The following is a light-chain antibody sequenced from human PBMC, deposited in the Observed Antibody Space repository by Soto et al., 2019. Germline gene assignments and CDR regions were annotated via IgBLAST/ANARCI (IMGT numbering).Light chain of an antibody. J-gene: IGKJ1*01. CDR1: ESISNF. V-gene: IGKV1-5*03. CDR2: KAS. Sequence: DIQMTQSPSTLSASVGDRVTITCRASESISNFLAWYQQKPGNAPNLLIYKASSLESGVPSRFSGSGSGTEFTLTISSLQPDDCATYHCQPYKSYPRTFGQGTKVDIK. CDR3: QPYKSYPRT.